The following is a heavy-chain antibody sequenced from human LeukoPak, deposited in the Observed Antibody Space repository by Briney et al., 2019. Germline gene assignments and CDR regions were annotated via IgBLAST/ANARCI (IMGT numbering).Heavy chain of an antibody. Sequence: PGGSLRLSCAASGFTFSSYWMSGVRHVPGKGLEWVANIKQDGSEKYSVDSVKGRFTISRDNAKNSLYLQMNSLRVEDTAVYYCARENVVRGVFDYWGQGTLVTVSS. V-gene: IGHV3-7*05. CDR3: ARENVVRGVFDY. J-gene: IGHJ4*02. CDR1: GFTFSSYW. CDR2: IKQDGSEK. D-gene: IGHD3-10*01.